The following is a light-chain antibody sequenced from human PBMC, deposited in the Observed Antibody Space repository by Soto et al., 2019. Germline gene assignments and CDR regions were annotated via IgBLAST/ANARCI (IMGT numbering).Light chain of an antibody. CDR2: KAS. CDR3: QHYSSYSRA. J-gene: IGKJ1*01. Sequence: DIQMTQSPSTLSASVGDRVTITCRASQSIRSWLAWYQQKPGKAPKLLIYKASTLESGVPLRFSGSGSGTEFTLTISSLQPDDFATYYCQHYSSYSRAFGQGTKVEVK. CDR1: QSIRSW. V-gene: IGKV1-5*03.